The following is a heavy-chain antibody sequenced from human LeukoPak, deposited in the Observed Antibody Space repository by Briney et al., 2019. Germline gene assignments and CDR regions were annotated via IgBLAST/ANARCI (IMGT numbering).Heavy chain of an antibody. V-gene: IGHV1-69*05. J-gene: IGHJ4*02. CDR3: AKSGGYSYGFGADYFDY. D-gene: IGHD5-18*01. Sequence: SVKVSCKASGGTFSSYAIGWVRQAPGQGLEWMGRIIPIFGTANYAQKFQGRVTITTDESTSTAYMELSSLRSEDTAVYYCAKSGGYSYGFGADYFDYWGQGTLVTVSS. CDR2: IIPIFGTA. CDR1: GGTFSSYA.